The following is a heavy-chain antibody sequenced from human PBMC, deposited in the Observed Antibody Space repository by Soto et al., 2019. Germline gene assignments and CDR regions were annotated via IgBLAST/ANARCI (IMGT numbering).Heavy chain of an antibody. CDR2: INPNSGGT. J-gene: IGHJ5*02. V-gene: IGHV1-2*02. Sequence: ASVKVSCKASGYTFTGYYMHWVRQAPGQGLEWMGWINPNSGGTNYAQKFQGRVTMTRDTSISTAYMELSSLRSEDTAVYYCARLGQQPLGSSGKLVWFDPWGQGTLVTVSS. CDR3: ARLGQQPLGSSGKLVWFDP. CDR1: GYTFTGYY. D-gene: IGHD6-19*01.